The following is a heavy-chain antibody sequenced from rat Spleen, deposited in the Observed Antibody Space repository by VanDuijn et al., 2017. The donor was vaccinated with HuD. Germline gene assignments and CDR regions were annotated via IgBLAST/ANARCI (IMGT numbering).Heavy chain of an antibody. J-gene: IGHJ4*01. CDR3: TRRAQLGVMDA. Sequence: EVQLVESGGGLVQPGRSLKLSCVASGFTFNNYWMTWIRQAPGKGLEWVASITNTGGSTYYADSVKGRFTISRDNAKSTLYLQMNSLRSEDTATYYGTRRAQLGVMDAWGQGASVTVSS. D-gene: IGHD5-1*01. CDR2: ITNTGGST. CDR1: GFTFNNYW. V-gene: IGHV5-31*01.